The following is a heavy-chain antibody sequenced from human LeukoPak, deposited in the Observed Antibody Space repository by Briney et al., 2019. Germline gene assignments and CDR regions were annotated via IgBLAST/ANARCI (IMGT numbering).Heavy chain of an antibody. Sequence: SQTLSLTCTVSGGSISGGSYYWSWIRQPAGKGLEWIGRIYTSGSTNYNPSLKSRVTISVDTSKNQFSLKLSSVTAADTAVYYCASEPVVPAANLFDPWGQGTLVTVSS. D-gene: IGHD2-2*01. CDR1: GGSISGGSYY. V-gene: IGHV4-61*02. CDR3: ASEPVVPAANLFDP. J-gene: IGHJ5*02. CDR2: IYTSGST.